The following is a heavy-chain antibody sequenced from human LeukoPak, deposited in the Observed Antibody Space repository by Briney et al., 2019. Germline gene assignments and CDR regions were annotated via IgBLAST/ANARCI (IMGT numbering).Heavy chain of an antibody. CDR2: INHSGST. Sequence: SETLSLTCAVYGGSFSGYYWSWIRQPPGKGLEWIGEINHSGSTNYNPSLKSRVTISVDTSKNQFSLKLSSVTAADTAVYYCARNDGHDILTGYLEDWGQGTLVTVSS. CDR1: GGSFSGYY. V-gene: IGHV4-34*01. CDR3: ARNDGHDILTGYLED. D-gene: IGHD3-9*01. J-gene: IGHJ4*02.